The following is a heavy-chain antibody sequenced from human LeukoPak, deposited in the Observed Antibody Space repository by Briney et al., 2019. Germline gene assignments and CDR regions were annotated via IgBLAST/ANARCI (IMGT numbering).Heavy chain of an antibody. CDR3: APPPYYYETNGYSVA. D-gene: IGHD3-22*01. J-gene: IGHJ5*01. V-gene: IGHV4-34*01. CDR1: GGSFSVFH. CDR2: ISHSGTT. Sequence: SETLSLTCAVYGGSFSVFHWDWVRHPQGKGLEWIGDISHSGTTHYNPSLTSRVTISVDPSRNQFSLNLTSVTAAETAVYYCAPPPYYYETNGYSVAWGQGTLVTVSS.